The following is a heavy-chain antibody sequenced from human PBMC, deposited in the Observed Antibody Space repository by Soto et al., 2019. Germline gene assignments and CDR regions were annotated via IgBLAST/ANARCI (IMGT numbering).Heavy chain of an antibody. CDR3: ARATTTTRHGTITGGFGLWGERILVTVHS. CDR2: ISSNSNYK. D-gene: IGHD3-10*01. Sequence: HXWSIGLSCSSSRFTLNNYGIGWLRQTPLKGLEWVSSISSNSNYKYYVDSVKVRFTIYRDNAKSSLYLKMNSLRAEETAGYYCARATTTTRHGTITGGFGLWGERILVTVHS. V-gene: IGHV3-21*01. J-gene: IGHJ5*01. CDR1: RFTLNNYG.